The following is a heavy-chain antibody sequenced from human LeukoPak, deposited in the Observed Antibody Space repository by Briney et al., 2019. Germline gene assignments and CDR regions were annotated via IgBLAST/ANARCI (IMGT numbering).Heavy chain of an antibody. D-gene: IGHD2-2*01. CDR2: IYYSGST. CDR3: ARASYCSSTSCIMGWFDP. CDR1: GGSISSGGYY. V-gene: IGHV4-30-4*08. Sequence: SETLSLTCTVSGGSISSGGYYWSWIRQHPGKGLEWIGYIYYSGSTYYNPSLKSRVTISVDTSKNQFSLKLSSVTAADTAVYYCARASYCSSTSCIMGWFDPWGQGTLVTVSS. J-gene: IGHJ5*02.